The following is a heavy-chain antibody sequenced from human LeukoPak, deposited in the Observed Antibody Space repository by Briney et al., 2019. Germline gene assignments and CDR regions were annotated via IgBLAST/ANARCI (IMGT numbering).Heavy chain of an antibody. D-gene: IGHD4-17*01. J-gene: IGHJ4*02. V-gene: IGHV3-74*01. CDR3: ARGTVTPDY. CDR1: GCTFSSYW. CDR2: INSDGSST. Sequence: PGWSLRLSCAASGCTFSSYWMHWVRQAPGKGLVWVSRINSDGSSTSYADSVKRRFTISRDNAKNPLYLQMNSLRAEDTAVYYCARGTVTPDYWGQGTLVTVSS.